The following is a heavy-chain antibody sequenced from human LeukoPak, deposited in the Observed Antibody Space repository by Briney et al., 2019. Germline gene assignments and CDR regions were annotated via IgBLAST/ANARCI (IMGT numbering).Heavy chain of an antibody. J-gene: IGHJ4*02. Sequence: PGGSLRLSCAASGFTFSSYAMSWVRQAPGKGLEWVSSISGSGGSTYYADSVQGRFTISRDNSKNTLYLQMNSLRAKDTAVYYCAKVYYDFWSGSFDFWGQGTLVTVSS. CDR1: GFTFSSYA. CDR3: AKVYYDFWSGSFDF. D-gene: IGHD3-3*01. V-gene: IGHV3-23*01. CDR2: ISGSGGST.